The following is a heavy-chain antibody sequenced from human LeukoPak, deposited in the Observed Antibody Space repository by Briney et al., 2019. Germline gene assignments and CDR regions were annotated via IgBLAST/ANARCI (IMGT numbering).Heavy chain of an antibody. V-gene: IGHV1-2*02. Sequence: ASVKVSCKSSGYTFTDYYIHWVRQAPGQGLQWMGWINPNSGDTNYAQNFQGRVTMTRDTSISTAYMELSRLRSGDTAVYYCPRDSDSGTSWTNWFDPWGQGTLVTVSS. CDR1: GYTFTDYY. CDR2: INPNSGDT. J-gene: IGHJ5*02. D-gene: IGHD1-26*01. CDR3: PRDSDSGTSWTNWFDP.